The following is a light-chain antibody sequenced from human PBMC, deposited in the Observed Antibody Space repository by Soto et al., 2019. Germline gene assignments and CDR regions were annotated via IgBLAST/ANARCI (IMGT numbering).Light chain of an antibody. CDR3: QQYFSYPYT. Sequence: AIRMTQSPSSFSASTGDRVTITCRASQDISSYLAWYQQKVGKAPKILIYAAATLQRGAPSRFSGSGSGTDFTLTISRLQSEDFATYYCQQYFSYPYTFGQGTKLEI. V-gene: IGKV1-8*01. CDR1: QDISSY. CDR2: AAA. J-gene: IGKJ2*01.